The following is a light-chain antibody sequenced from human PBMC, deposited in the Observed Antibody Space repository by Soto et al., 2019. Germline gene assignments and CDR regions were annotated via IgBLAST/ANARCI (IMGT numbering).Light chain of an antibody. Sequence: EILLTQSPCTLSLSPGERATLSCRASQSVSSSYLAWYQQKPGQAPRLLIYGASSWATGIPDRFSGSGSGTDFTLTISGLEHEDFAVYYCQQYGSSHPSTFGQGTKVDIK. CDR3: QQYGSSHPST. J-gene: IGKJ1*01. CDR2: GAS. CDR1: QSVSSSY. V-gene: IGKV3-20*01.